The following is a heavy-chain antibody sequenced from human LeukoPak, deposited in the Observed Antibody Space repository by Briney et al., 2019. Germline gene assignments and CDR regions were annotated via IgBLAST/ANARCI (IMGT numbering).Heavy chain of an antibody. Sequence: PSETLSLTCSVSGGSISSYYWSWIRQPPGKGLECIGYISYSGSTNYNPSLKSRVTISVDTSKNHFSLNLSSVTAADTAVYYCARRVRAYCSGGSCYDDWYFDLWGRGTLVTVSS. CDR2: ISYSGST. V-gene: IGHV4-59*08. CDR3: ARRVRAYCSGGSCYDDWYFDL. D-gene: IGHD2-15*01. CDR1: GGSISSYY. J-gene: IGHJ2*01.